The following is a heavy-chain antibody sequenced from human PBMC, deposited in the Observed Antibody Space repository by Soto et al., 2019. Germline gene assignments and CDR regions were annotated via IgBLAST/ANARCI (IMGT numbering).Heavy chain of an antibody. Sequence: QVQLVQSGAEVKKPGASVKVSCKTSGYTFTRYDINWVRQATGQGLEWMGWMNPKSGYTGSAQRFQGRLTMTRDTSISTADMELSTLRSEDTAMYYCARTDGDLDYWGQGTLVTVSS. CDR2: MNPKSGYT. D-gene: IGHD4-17*01. CDR1: GYTFTRYD. J-gene: IGHJ4*01. CDR3: ARTDGDLDY. V-gene: IGHV1-8*01.